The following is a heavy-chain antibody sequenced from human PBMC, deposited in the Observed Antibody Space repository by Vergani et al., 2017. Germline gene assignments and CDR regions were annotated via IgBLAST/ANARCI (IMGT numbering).Heavy chain of an antibody. D-gene: IGHD6-19*01. CDR3: ARDRGGHSGWYSNSHFDY. Sequence: QVQVVQSGAEVKKPGASVKVSCKASGYTFTGYYIHWVRQAPGQGLEWMGIINPSGGSTTYAQKFQGRLTMARDTSTSTVYMELSSLRSEDTAVYYCARDRGGHSGWYSNSHFDYWGQGTLVTVSS. CDR1: GYTFTGYY. V-gene: IGHV1-46*03. CDR2: INPSGGST. J-gene: IGHJ4*02.